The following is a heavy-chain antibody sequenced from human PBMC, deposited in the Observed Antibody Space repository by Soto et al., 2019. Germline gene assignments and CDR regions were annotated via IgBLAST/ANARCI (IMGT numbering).Heavy chain of an antibody. CDR1: GGSINSYY. Sequence: QVQLQESGPGLAKPSETLSLTCSVSGGSINSYYWSWIRQPPGKGLEWIAYIGNSGSTNYNPSLKSLVTISIDTSKNQFSLKLSSVTAADTAVYYCAISGYYDSSGYSYFNGMDVWGQGTTVTVSS. D-gene: IGHD3-22*01. V-gene: IGHV4-59*01. CDR3: AISGYYDSSGYSYFNGMDV. J-gene: IGHJ6*02. CDR2: IGNSGST.